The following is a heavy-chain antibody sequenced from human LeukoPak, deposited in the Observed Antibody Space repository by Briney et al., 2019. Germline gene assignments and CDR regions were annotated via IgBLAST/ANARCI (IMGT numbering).Heavy chain of an antibody. CDR3: VRDRWPGLGDF. CDR1: GFTVSDNY. J-gene: IGHJ6*02. D-gene: IGHD6-19*01. CDR2: VYSGGLT. Sequence: PGGSLRLSCAASGFTVSDNYMSWVRQAPGKGLEWVSTVYSGGLTYYADPVKGRFTISRDNSKNTLYLQMSSLRAEGTAVYYCVRDRWPGLGDFWGQGTTVTVSS. V-gene: IGHV3-66*01.